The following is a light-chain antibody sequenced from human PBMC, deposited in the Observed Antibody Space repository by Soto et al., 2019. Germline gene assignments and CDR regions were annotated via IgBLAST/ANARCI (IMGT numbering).Light chain of an antibody. V-gene: IGLV2-14*01. CDR3: SSYTSSSTPLV. CDR2: DVT. J-gene: IGLJ3*02. Sequence: QSALTQPASVSGSPGQSITISCTGTSSDAVGYNYVSWYQQHPGKAPKLMIYDVTNRPSGVSNRFSGSKSGNTASLTISGLQAEDEADYYCSSYTSSSTPLVFGGGTKLTVL. CDR1: SSDAVGYNY.